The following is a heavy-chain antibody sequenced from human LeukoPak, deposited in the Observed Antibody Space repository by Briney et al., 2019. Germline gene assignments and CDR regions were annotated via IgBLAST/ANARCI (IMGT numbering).Heavy chain of an antibody. CDR2: IYYSGST. D-gene: IGHD5-18*01. CDR1: GGSISSYY. CDR3: ARQLWNYFDY. Sequence: SETLSLACTVSGGSISSYYWSWIRQPRGKGLEWIGYIYYSGSTNYNPSLKSRVTISVDTSKNQFSLKLSSVTAADTAVYYCARQLWNYFDYWGQGTLVTVSS. J-gene: IGHJ4*02. V-gene: IGHV4-59*08.